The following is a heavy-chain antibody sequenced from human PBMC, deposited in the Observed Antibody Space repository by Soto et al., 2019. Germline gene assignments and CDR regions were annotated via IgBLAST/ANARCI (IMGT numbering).Heavy chain of an antibody. CDR2: IISIFGTA. D-gene: IGHD1-7*01. CDR1: GGTFSSYA. J-gene: IGHJ6*02. CDR3: ARGGQELFRGSGMDV. Sequence: QVQLVQSGAEVKKPGTSVKVSCTVSGGTFSSYAISWVRQAPGQGLEWMGEIISIFGTAMYAQKFQGRVTIIADESASTAYMELSGLRSDDTAVYYCARGGQELFRGSGMDVWGQGTTVTVSS. V-gene: IGHV1-69*01.